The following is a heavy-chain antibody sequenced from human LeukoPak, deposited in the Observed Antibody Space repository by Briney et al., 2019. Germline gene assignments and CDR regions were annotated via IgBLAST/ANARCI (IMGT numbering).Heavy chain of an antibody. CDR1: GFTVSIYG. CDR3: AKFSGSGSYSQYFDY. D-gene: IGHD3-10*01. CDR2: ITGGGTT. J-gene: IGHJ4*02. V-gene: IGHV3-23*01. Sequence: GVLRLSCTASGFTVSIYGMSWVRQAPGKGLEWVSTITGGGTTYYADSVKGLFTISRDSSENTLYLQMNSLRAEDTAVYYCAKFSGSGSYSQYFDYWGQGTLVTVSS.